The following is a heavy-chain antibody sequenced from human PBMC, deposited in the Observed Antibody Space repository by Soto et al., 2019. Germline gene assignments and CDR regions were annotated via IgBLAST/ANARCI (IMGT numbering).Heavy chain of an antibody. CDR2: LYNTGST. J-gene: IGHJ6*02. CDR3: ARDLWGYCGTDCYPLDV. V-gene: IGHV4-59*01. CDR1: GGTISRYY. Sequence: QVQLQESGPGLVKPSETLSLTCTVSGGTISRYYWSWIRQPPGKGLEWIGYLYNTGSTVYNPSSTSRDAISVDTSKNQFSLNLISVTAADTSVYYCARDLWGYCGTDCYPLDVWGQGTTVPVSS. D-gene: IGHD2-21*02.